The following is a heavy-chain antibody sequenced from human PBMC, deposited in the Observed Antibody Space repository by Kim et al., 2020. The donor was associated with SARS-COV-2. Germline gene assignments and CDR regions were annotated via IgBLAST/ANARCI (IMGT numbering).Heavy chain of an antibody. J-gene: IGHJ4*02. CDR2: ISGSGGST. D-gene: IGHD4-17*01. Sequence: GGSLRLSCAASGFTFSSYAMSWVRQAPGKGLEWVSAISGSGGSTYYADSVKGRFTISRDNSKNTLYLQMNSLRAEDTAVYYCAKGTTAILVLGTDYWGQGTLVTVSS. CDR3: AKGTTAILVLGTDY. V-gene: IGHV3-23*01. CDR1: GFTFSSYA.